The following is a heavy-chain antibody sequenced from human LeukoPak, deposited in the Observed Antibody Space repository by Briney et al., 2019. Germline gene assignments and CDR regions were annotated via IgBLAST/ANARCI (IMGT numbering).Heavy chain of an antibody. Sequence: SETLSLTCTVPGGSISSGSYYWSWIRQPAGKGLEWIGRIYTSGSTNYNPSLKSRVTISVDTSKNQFSLKLSSVTAADTAVYYCAREVVRGVGAYYFDYWGQGTLVTVSS. CDR3: AREVVRGVGAYYFDY. V-gene: IGHV4-61*02. J-gene: IGHJ4*02. CDR1: GGSISSGSYY. D-gene: IGHD3-10*01. CDR2: IYTSGST.